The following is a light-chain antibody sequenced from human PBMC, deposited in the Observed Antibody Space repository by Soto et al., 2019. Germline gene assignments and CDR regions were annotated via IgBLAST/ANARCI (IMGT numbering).Light chain of an antibody. Sequence: EIVMTQSPATLSVSPGERATLSCRVSQSVSSNLAWYQQKPGQAPRLLISGASTRATGIPARFSGSGSGTEFTLTIRSLQSEDSAVYYCQQYNNWPPVWTFGQGTKVEIK. J-gene: IGKJ1*01. CDR1: QSVSSN. CDR2: GAS. V-gene: IGKV3-15*01. CDR3: QQYNNWPPVWT.